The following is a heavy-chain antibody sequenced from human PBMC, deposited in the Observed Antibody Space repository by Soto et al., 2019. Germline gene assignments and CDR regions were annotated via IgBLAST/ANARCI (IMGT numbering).Heavy chain of an antibody. J-gene: IGHJ5*02. D-gene: IGHD3-16*01. CDR1: GFTFSSFG. V-gene: IGHV3-48*02. CDR2: ISSSSSTI. Sequence: PGGSLRLSCAASGFTFSSFGMNWVRQAPGKGLEWVSYISSSSSTIYYAASVKGRFTISRDSATNSLYLQMNSLRDEDTAVYYCARAGGWHADRLDPWGQGTLVTVSS. CDR3: ARAGGWHADRLDP.